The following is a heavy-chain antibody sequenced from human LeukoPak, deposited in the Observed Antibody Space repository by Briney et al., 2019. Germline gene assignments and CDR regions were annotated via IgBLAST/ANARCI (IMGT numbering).Heavy chain of an antibody. CDR2: IYSGGNT. J-gene: IGHJ3*02. D-gene: IGHD1-26*01. Sequence: PGGSLRLSCAASGFTVSSNYMSWVRQAPGKGLEWVSVIYSGGNTYYADSVKGRFTFYKDNSKNTLFLQMTNLKVEDTAVYYCARGVGQDAFDIWGQGTMVTVSS. CDR3: ARGVGQDAFDI. V-gene: IGHV3-53*01. CDR1: GFTVSSNY.